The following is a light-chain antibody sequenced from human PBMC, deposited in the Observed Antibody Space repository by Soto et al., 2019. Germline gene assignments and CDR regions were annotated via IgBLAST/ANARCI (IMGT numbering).Light chain of an antibody. V-gene: IGLV2-11*01. CDR3: CSYAGYFILV. Sequence: QSALTQPRSVSGSPGQSVTISCTGTSSDVGGYNYVSWYQKHPGKAPKVMIYDVTKRPSGVPDRFSGSKSGNTASLTISGLQAEDEADYYCCSYAGYFILVFGGGTQLTVL. CDR2: DVT. CDR1: SSDVGGYNY. J-gene: IGLJ3*02.